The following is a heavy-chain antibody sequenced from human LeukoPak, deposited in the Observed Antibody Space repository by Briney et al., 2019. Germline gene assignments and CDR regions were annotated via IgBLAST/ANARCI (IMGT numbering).Heavy chain of an antibody. V-gene: IGHV4-59*08. CDR3: ATIRFGEPPDP. J-gene: IGHJ5*02. D-gene: IGHD3-10*01. CDR1: GGSISSYY. Sequence: SETLSLTCTVSGGSISSYYWSWIRQPPGKGLEWIGYISYSGSTNSHPSLKSRVTISVDMSKPQFYLELSSVTAADTAVYYCATIRFGEPPDPWGQGTLVTVSS. CDR2: ISYSGST.